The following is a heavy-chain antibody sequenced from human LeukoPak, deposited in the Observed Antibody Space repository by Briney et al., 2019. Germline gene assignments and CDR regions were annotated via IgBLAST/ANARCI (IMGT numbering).Heavy chain of an antibody. J-gene: IGHJ6*03. V-gene: IGHV7-4-1*02. D-gene: IGHD3-9*01. CDR1: GYTFTGYY. CDR2: INTNTGNP. Sequence: AASVKVSCKASGYTFTGYYMHWVRQAPGQGLEWMGWINTNTGNPTYAQGFTGRFVFSLDTSVSTAYLQISSLKAEDTAVYYCARNPMELRYFDWLWGDLYMDVWGKGTTVTVSS. CDR3: ARNPMELRYFDWLWGDLYMDV.